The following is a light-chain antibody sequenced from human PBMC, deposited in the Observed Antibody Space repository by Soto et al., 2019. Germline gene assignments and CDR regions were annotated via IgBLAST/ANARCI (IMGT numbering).Light chain of an antibody. CDR2: GAS. V-gene: IGKV3-20*01. Sequence: EIVLTQSPGTLSLSPGERATLSCRASQSVSSNYLAWYQQKPGQAPRLLIYGASSRATGIPDRFSGSGSGKDFTLTISRLEPEDFALYYCQQYGGSPRVTFGGGTKVEIK. CDR1: QSVSSNY. J-gene: IGKJ4*01. CDR3: QQYGGSPRVT.